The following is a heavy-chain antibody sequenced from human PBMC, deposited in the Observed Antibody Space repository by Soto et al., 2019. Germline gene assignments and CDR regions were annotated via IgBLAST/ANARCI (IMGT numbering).Heavy chain of an antibody. CDR2: INPSGGST. D-gene: IGHD5-18*01. J-gene: IGHJ4*02. V-gene: IGHV1-46*01. CDR1: GYTFTSYY. CDR3: ARDPYSYGFAYSYY. Sequence: ASVKVSCKASGYTFTSYYMHWVRQAPGQGLEWMGIINPSGGSTSYAQKFQGRVTMTRDTXXSXVYIELSXLRSEDTAVYYCARDPYSYGFAYSYYWGQGTLVTVSS.